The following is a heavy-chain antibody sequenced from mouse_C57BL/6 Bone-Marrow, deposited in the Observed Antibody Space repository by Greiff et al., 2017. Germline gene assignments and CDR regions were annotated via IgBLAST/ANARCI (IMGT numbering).Heavy chain of an antibody. CDR1: GYTFTTYP. CDR2: FHPYNDDT. Sequence: QVQLQQSGAELVKPGASVKMSCKASGYTFTTYPIEWMKQNHGKSLEWIGNFHPYNDDTKYNEKFKGKATLTVEKSSSTVYLDLSRLTSDDSAVYYCAITTVVAPYWYFDVWGTGTTVTVSS. V-gene: IGHV1-47*01. J-gene: IGHJ1*03. CDR3: AITTVVAPYWYFDV. D-gene: IGHD1-1*01.